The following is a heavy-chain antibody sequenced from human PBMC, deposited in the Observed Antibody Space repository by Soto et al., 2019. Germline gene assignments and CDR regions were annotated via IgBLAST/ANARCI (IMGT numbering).Heavy chain of an antibody. CDR3: ARITVGAFDI. CDR1: GGSISSGDYY. CDR2: INYSGST. V-gene: IGHV4-61*08. D-gene: IGHD1-26*01. J-gene: IGHJ3*02. Sequence: SETLSLTCTVSGGSISSGDYYWSWIRQPPGKGLEWIGYINYSGSTNYNPSLKSRVTISIDTSKNQFSLKLSSVTAADTAVYYCARITVGAFDIWGQGTMVTVSS.